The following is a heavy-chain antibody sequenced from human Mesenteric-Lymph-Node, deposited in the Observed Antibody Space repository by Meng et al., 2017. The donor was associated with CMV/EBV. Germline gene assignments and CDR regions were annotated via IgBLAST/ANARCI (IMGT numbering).Heavy chain of an antibody. Sequence: FTFSSYGMHWVRQAPGKGLEWVAFIRHDGSNKYYADSVEGRFTISRDNSKNTLYLRMNGLSSEDTAVYYCVKDPGYCSTGSCYTFDIWGQGTMVTVSS. CDR2: IRHDGSNK. D-gene: IGHD2-2*03. J-gene: IGHJ3*02. V-gene: IGHV3-30*02. CDR3: VKDPGYCSTGSCYTFDI. CDR1: FTFSSYG.